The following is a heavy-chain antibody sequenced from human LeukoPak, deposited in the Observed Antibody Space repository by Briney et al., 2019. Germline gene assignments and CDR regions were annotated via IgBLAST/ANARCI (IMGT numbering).Heavy chain of an antibody. J-gene: IGHJ6*02. CDR3: ARDGPIDTAMVTGAYYYYYGMDV. CDR2: ISGSGGST. Sequence: GGSLRLSCAASGFTFSSYSMNWVRQAPGKGLEWVSAISGSGGSTYYADSVKGRFTISRDNSKNTLYLQMNSLRAEDTAVYYCARDGPIDTAMVTGAYYYYYGMDVWGQGTTVTVSS. CDR1: GFTFSSYS. V-gene: IGHV3-23*01. D-gene: IGHD5-18*01.